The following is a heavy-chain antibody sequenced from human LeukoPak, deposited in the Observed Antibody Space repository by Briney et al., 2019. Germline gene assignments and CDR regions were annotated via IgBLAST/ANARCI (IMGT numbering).Heavy chain of an antibody. CDR3: GRFGYVSAVDP. Sequence: GGSLRFSVEAPGLAFSSYWRTWFRRAPGKGLKFVANIEPAGSATYYADSVKGRFTISRDDTKNLLYLQMNSLTAEDSAVYHCGRFGYVSAVDPWGQGALVTVSS. J-gene: IGHJ5*02. CDR2: IEPAGSAT. V-gene: IGHV3-7*01. D-gene: IGHD2-15*01. CDR1: GLAFSSYW.